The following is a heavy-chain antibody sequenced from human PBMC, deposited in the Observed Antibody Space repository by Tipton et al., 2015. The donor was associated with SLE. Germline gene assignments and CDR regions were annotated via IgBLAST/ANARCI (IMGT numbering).Heavy chain of an antibody. Sequence: TLSLTCTVSGGSISGHYWSWIRQPPGKGLEWIGEISHRGSTNYNPSLKSRVTISADTSKNQFSLKLSSVTAADTAVYYCARRTDYWGQGTLVTVSS. CDR2: ISHRGST. J-gene: IGHJ4*02. CDR3: ARRTDY. CDR1: GGSISGHY. V-gene: IGHV4-34*01.